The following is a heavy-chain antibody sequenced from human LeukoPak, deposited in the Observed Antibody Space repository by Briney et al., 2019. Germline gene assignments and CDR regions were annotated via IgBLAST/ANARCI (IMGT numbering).Heavy chain of an antibody. J-gene: IGHJ6*02. Sequence: ASVKVSCKASGYTFTSYGISWVRQAPGQGLEWMGWISTNNGNTNYAQKLQGRVTMTTDTSTGTAYMELRSLTSDDAAVYYCARDLESLAAADTQEGMDVWGQGTTVTVSS. V-gene: IGHV1-18*01. CDR2: ISTNNGNT. D-gene: IGHD6-13*01. CDR3: ARDLESLAAADTQEGMDV. CDR1: GYTFTSYG.